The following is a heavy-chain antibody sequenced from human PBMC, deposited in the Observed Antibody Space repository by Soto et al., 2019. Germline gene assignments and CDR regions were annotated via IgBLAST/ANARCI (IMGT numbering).Heavy chain of an antibody. J-gene: IGHJ4*02. CDR1: GFTFSDYY. Sequence: QVQLVESGGGLVKPGGSLRLSCAASGFTFSDYYMSWIRQAPGKGLEWVSYISSSSSYTNYADSVKGRFTISRDNAKNSRYLQMNGLRAEDTAVYYCARDGGNCSGGSCYSGGFDYWGQGTLVTVSS. CDR2: ISSSSSYT. V-gene: IGHV3-11*06. D-gene: IGHD2-15*01. CDR3: ARDGGNCSGGSCYSGGFDY.